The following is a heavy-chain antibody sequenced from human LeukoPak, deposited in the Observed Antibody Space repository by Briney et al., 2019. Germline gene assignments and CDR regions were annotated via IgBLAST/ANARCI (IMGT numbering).Heavy chain of an antibody. CDR1: GFTFSSYA. D-gene: IGHD6-25*01. Sequence: GGSLRLSCAASGFTFSSYAMHWVRQAPGKGLEWVAVISYDGSNKYYADSVKGRFTISRDNSKNTLYLQMNSLRAEDTAVYYCASGRAEYFDYWGQGTLVTVSS. CDR3: ASGRAEYFDY. V-gene: IGHV3-30-3*01. CDR2: ISYDGSNK. J-gene: IGHJ4*02.